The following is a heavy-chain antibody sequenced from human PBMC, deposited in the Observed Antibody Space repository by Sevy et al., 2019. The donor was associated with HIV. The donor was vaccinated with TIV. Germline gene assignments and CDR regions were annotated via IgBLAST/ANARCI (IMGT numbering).Heavy chain of an antibody. Sequence: GGSLRLSCAASGFIFSSNEMNWVRQAPGKGLEWVSYIGSSGSPIYYADSVKGRFTISRGNAKNSLYLQINSLRAEDTAVYYCARVSVDTNFYGMDVWGQGTTVTVSS. J-gene: IGHJ6*02. CDR1: GFIFSSNE. CDR2: IGSSGSPI. D-gene: IGHD5-18*01. V-gene: IGHV3-48*03. CDR3: ARVSVDTNFYGMDV.